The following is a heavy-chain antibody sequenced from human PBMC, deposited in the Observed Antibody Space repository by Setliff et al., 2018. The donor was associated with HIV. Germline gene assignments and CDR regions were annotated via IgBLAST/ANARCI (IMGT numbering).Heavy chain of an antibody. V-gene: IGHV4-4*07. J-gene: IGHJ6*03. CDR1: GGSISSYY. CDR3: ARVGLAYSGDMDV. D-gene: IGHD1-26*01. CDR2: VYTSGST. Sequence: PSETLSLTCTVSGGSISSYYWSWIRQPAGKGLEWIGHVYTSGSTDYNPSLNSRLTISIDTSRNQFSLRLNSVTAADTAVYFCARVGLAYSGDMDVWGKGTTVTVSS.